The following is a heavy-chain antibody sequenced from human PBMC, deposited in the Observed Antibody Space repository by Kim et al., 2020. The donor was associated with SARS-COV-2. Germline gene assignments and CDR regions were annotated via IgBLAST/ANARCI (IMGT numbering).Heavy chain of an antibody. CDR2: IYPGDSDT. J-gene: IGHJ3*02. V-gene: IGHV5-51*01. Sequence: GESLKISCKGSGYSFTSYWIGWVRQMPGKGLEWMGIIYPGDSDTRYSPSFQGQVTISADKSISTAYLQWSSLKASDTAMYYCARRQLPGGVVRGSYDAFDIWGQGTMVTVSS. CDR3: ARRQLPGGVVRGSYDAFDI. D-gene: IGHD3-10*01. CDR1: GYSFTSYW.